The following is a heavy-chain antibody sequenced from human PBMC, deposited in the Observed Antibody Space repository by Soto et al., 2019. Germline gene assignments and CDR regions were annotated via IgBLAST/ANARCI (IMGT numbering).Heavy chain of an antibody. CDR3: SSLTTMVREINDAPFDF. CDR1: GYTFTNYY. J-gene: IGHJ4*03. D-gene: IGHD3-10*01. CDR2: INPTGGRA. Sequence: ASVKVSCKASGYTFTNYYIHWVRQAPGQGLEWMGVINPTGGRASYAPKFQGRVTLTRDTSTSTAYMELSSLRSDDTAVYFCSSLTTMVREINDAPFDFGGQGTLVTVPS. V-gene: IGHV1-46*03.